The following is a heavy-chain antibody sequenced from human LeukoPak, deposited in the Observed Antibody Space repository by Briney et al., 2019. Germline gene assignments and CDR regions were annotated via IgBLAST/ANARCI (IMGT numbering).Heavy chain of an antibody. V-gene: IGHV3-21*01. J-gene: IGHJ6*03. CDR3: ARSGWFGELLGYMDV. CDR1: GFTFSSYS. Sequence: GGSLRLSCAASGFTFSSYSMNWVRQAPGKGLEWVSSISSSSSYIYYADSVKGRFTISRDNAKNSLYLQMNSLRAEDTAVYYCARSGWFGELLGYMDVWGKGTTVTVSS. D-gene: IGHD3-10*01. CDR2: ISSSSSYI.